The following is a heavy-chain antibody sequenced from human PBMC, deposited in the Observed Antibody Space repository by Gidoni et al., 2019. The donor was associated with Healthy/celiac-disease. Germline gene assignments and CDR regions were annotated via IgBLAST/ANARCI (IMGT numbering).Heavy chain of an antibody. D-gene: IGHD3-10*01. CDR1: GGTFSSYA. Sequence: QVQLVQSGAEVKKPGSSVKVSCKASGGTFSSYAISWVRQATGQGLEWMGGIIPIFVTANYAQKFQGRVTITADESTSTAYMELSSLRSEDTAVYYCARGLDGSGSYLDYYYGMDVWGQGTTVTVSS. CDR3: ARGLDGSGSYLDYYYGMDV. J-gene: IGHJ6*02. CDR2: IIPIFVTA. V-gene: IGHV1-69*01.